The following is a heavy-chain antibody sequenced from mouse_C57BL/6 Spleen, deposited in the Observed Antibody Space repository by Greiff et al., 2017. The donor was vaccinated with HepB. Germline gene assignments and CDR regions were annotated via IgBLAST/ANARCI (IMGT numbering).Heavy chain of an antibody. J-gene: IGHJ1*03. V-gene: IGHV1-66*01. CDR3: ARSNWDVYFDV. CDR1: GYSFTSYY. D-gene: IGHD4-1*01. CDR2: IYPGSGNT. Sequence: VQLQQSGPELVKPGASVKISCKASGYSFTSYYIHWVKQRPGQGLEWIGWIYPGSGNTKYNEKFKGKATLTADTSSSTAYMQLSSLTSEDSAVYYCARSNWDVYFDVWGTGTTVTVSS.